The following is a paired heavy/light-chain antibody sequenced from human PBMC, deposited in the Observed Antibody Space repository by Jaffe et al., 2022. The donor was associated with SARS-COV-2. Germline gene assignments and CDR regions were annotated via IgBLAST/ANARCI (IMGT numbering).Light chain of an antibody. Sequence: DIQMTQSPSTLSASVGDRVTITCRASQSISTWLAWYQQKPGKAPKLLIYKASSLESGVPSRFSGSGSETEFTLTISSLQPDDFATYYCQQYNSYSYTFGQGTKLEIK. V-gene: IGKV1-5*03. CDR1: QSISTW. CDR2: KAS. J-gene: IGKJ2*01. CDR3: QQYNSYSYT.
Heavy chain of an antibody. CDR2: ISSYSGNI. CDR3: ARGPNFDRLPSYYHYYMDV. D-gene: IGHD3-9*01. J-gene: IGHJ6*03. Sequence: EVQLVESGGGLVKPGGSLRLSCAASGFSFSTYTMNWVRQAPGKGLEWVSSISSYSGNIYYADSVKGRFTISRDNAKNSLYLQMNSLRAEDTAVYYCARGPNFDRLPSYYHYYMDVWGKGTTVTVSS. V-gene: IGHV3-21*01. CDR1: GFSFSTYT.